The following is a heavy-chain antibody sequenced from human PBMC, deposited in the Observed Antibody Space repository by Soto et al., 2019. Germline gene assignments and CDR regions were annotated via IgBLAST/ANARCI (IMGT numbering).Heavy chain of an antibody. V-gene: IGHV1-69*01. CDR3: AKSWQWLVSD. CDR1: GGTFSSYA. D-gene: IGHD2-8*01. Sequence: ASVKVSCKASGGTFSSYAISWVRQAPGQGLEWMGGIIPIFGTANYAQKFQGRVTITADESTSTAYMELNRLRAEDTAVYYCAKSWQWLVSDWGQGTLVTVSS. CDR2: IIPIFGTA. J-gene: IGHJ4*02.